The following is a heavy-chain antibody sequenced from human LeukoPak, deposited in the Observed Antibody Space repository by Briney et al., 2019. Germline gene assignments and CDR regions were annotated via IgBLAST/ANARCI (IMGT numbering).Heavy chain of an antibody. CDR3: ARDKSSPHAFDI. J-gene: IGHJ3*02. Sequence: GGSLRLSCAASGFTFSSNYMRWVRQAPGKGLEWVSIIYSGGSKYYSDSVKGRFTISRENSKATLYLQIDSPCAVATAVYYCARDKSSPHAFDIWGQGTMVTVSS. V-gene: IGHV3-53*01. CDR2: IYSGGSK. CDR1: GFTFSSNY.